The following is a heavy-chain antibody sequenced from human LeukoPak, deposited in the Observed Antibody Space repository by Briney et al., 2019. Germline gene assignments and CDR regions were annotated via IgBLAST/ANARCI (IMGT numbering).Heavy chain of an antibody. CDR3: ARGVRRYFDWFYSMDV. J-gene: IGHJ6*02. CDR2: ICSSSSTI. Sequence: GGSLRLSCAPSGFTFSSYSTNWVRQAPGEGLEWVSYICSSSSTIYYADSVKGRFTIPRDNAKNSMYLQMNSLRAEDTAVYYCARGVRRYFDWFYSMDVWGQGTTVTVSS. D-gene: IGHD3-9*01. V-gene: IGHV3-48*01. CDR1: GFTFSSYS.